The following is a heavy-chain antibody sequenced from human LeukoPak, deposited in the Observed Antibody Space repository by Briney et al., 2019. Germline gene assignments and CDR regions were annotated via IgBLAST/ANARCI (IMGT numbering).Heavy chain of an antibody. CDR2: INPSGGGT. Sequence: AASVKVSCKASGYTFSRYYMHWVRQAPGQGLEWIGMINPSGGGTTYAQRFQGRVTMTRDTSTSTVYMEVSSLRSEDTAVYYCGRDGGYCSTTTCYLNGLDIWGQGTVVTVSS. CDR3: GRDGGYCSTTTCYLNGLDI. D-gene: IGHD2-2*01. CDR1: GYTFSRYY. V-gene: IGHV1-46*01. J-gene: IGHJ3*02.